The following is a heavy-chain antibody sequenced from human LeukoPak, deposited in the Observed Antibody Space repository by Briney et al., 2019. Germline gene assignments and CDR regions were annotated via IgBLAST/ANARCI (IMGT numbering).Heavy chain of an antibody. CDR1: GYSISSGYY. D-gene: IGHD6-13*01. CDR3: ARYSSSGKGDY. J-gene: IGHJ4*02. CDR2: IYHGGST. Sequence: SETLSLTCSVSGYSISSGYYWGWIRQPPGKGLEWIGNIYHGGSTYYNSSLKSRVTMSVDTSKNQFSLQLSSVTAADTAVYYCARYSSSGKGDYWGQGTLVTASS. V-gene: IGHV4-38-2*01.